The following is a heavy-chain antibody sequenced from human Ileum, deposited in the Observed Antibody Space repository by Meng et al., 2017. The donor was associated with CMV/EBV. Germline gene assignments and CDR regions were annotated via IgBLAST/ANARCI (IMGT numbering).Heavy chain of an antibody. CDR2: FNIGGSRT. Sequence: GESLKISCVASGFTFSNYWMHWFRQVPGEGLVWVSRFNIGGSRTDYADSVKGRFTISRDRAKNTLYLQMNSLRAEDTAVYYCARVSGASWFDPWGQGTLVTVSS. CDR1: GFTFSNYW. V-gene: IGHV3-74*01. J-gene: IGHJ5*02. CDR3: ARVSGASWFDP. D-gene: IGHD7-27*01.